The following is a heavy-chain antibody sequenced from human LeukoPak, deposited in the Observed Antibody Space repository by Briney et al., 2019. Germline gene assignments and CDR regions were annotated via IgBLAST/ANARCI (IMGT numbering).Heavy chain of an antibody. CDR1: GFTFRNYW. Sequence: GGSLRLSCAASGFTFRNYWMSWVRQVPGKGLEWVVNRNEGGNEKNYVDSVKGRFTASRDSAQNSLYLQMNSLRVEDTAVYYCARHPNSNWDYWGQGTLVTVSS. CDR2: RNEGGNEK. D-gene: IGHD6-13*01. J-gene: IGHJ4*02. V-gene: IGHV3-7*03. CDR3: ARHPNSNWDY.